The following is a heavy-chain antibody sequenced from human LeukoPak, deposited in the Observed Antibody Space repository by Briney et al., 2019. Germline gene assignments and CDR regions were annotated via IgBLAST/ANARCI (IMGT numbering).Heavy chain of an antibody. CDR2: IIPILGIA. J-gene: IGHJ4*02. D-gene: IGHD1/OR15-1a*01. CDR1: GGTFSSYA. V-gene: IGHV1-69*04. CDR3: ARDLSTNSDFDY. Sequence: SVKVSCKASGGTFSSYAISWVRQAPGQGLGWMGRIIPILGIANYAQKFQGRVTITADKSTSTAYMELSSLRSEDTAVYYCARDLSTNSDFDYWGQGTLVTVSS.